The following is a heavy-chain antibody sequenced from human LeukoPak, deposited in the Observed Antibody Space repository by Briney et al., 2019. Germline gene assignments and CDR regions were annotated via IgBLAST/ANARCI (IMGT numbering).Heavy chain of an antibody. CDR3: ARGDDAFDF. CDR2: ISTYNGNT. J-gene: IGHJ3*01. Sequence: ASVRVSCKASGYTFISYGVTWVRQAPGQGLEWMGWISTYNGNTNYIQKLQGRVTVTTDTSTSTIYMELRSLRSDDTAVYCCARGDDAFDFWGQGTMVTVSS. CDR1: GYTFISYG. V-gene: IGHV1-18*01.